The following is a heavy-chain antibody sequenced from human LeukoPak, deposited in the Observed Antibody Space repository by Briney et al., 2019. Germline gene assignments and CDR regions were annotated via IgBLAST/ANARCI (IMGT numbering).Heavy chain of an antibody. CDR3: AKVSHVVVVAASDAFDI. CDR2: ISSSSSTI. CDR1: GFTFSSYS. D-gene: IGHD2-15*01. V-gene: IGHV3-48*04. Sequence: PGGSLRLSCAASGFTFSSYSMNWVRQAPGKGLEWVSYISSSSSTIYYADSVKGRFTISRDNAKNSLYLQMNSLRAEDTAVYYCAKVSHVVVVAASDAFDIWGQGTMVTVSS. J-gene: IGHJ3*02.